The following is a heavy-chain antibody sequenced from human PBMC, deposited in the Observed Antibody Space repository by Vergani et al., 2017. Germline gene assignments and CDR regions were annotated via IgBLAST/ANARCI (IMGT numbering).Heavy chain of an antibody. J-gene: IGHJ4*02. V-gene: IGHV3-33*01. CDR2: IWYDGSNK. CDR1: GFTFSSYG. Sequence: QVQLVESGGGVVQPGRSLRLSCAASGFTFSSYGMHWVRQAPGKGLEWVAVIWYDGSNKYYADSVKGRFTIARDNSKNTLYLQMNSLRAEDTAVYYCARDRRYYFDYWGQGTLVTVSS. D-gene: IGHD4-17*01. CDR3: ARDRRYYFDY.